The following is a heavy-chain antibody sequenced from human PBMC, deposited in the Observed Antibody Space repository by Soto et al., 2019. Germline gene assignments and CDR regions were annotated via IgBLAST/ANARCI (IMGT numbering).Heavy chain of an antibody. V-gene: IGHV4-34*01. CDR1: GGSFSGYY. Sequence: PSETLSLTCAVYGGSFSGYYWSWIRQPPGKGLEWIGSIYYSGSTYYNPSLKSRVTISVDTSKNQFSLKLSSVTAADTAVYYRARAVRDIVVVPASEDYYYYYGMDVWGQGTTVTVSS. J-gene: IGHJ6*02. CDR3: ARAVRDIVVVPASEDYYYYYGMDV. D-gene: IGHD2-2*01. CDR2: IYYSGST.